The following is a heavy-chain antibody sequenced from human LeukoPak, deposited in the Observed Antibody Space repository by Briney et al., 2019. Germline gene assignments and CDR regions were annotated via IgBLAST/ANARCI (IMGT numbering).Heavy chain of an antibody. V-gene: IGHV3-23*01. CDR2: IGTGGGT. D-gene: IGHD3-16*02. J-gene: IGHJ5*02. CDR3: AIPNYDYIWGSYRS. CDR1: GFTFSSYA. Sequence: GGSLRLSCAASGFTFSSYAMSWVRQAPGKGLEWVSAIGTGGGTYYVDSVKGRFTISRDNSKNTLFLQMNSLRAEDTAVYYCAIPNYDYIWGSYRSWGQGTRVIVSS.